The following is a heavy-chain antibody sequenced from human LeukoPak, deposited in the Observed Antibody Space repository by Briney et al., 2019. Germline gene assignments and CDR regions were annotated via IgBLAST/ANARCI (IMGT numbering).Heavy chain of an antibody. J-gene: IGHJ6*02. CDR3: ARDLGITGTTWRNYYYYGMDV. CDR2: INPNSGGT. CDR1: GYTFTGYY. D-gene: IGHD1-20*01. V-gene: IGHV1-2*04. Sequence: ASVKVSCKASGYTFTGYYMHWVRQAPGQGLEWMGWINPNSGGTNYAQKFQGWVTMTRDTSISTAYMELSRLRSDDTAVYYCARDLGITGTTWRNYYYYGMDVWGQGTTVTVSS.